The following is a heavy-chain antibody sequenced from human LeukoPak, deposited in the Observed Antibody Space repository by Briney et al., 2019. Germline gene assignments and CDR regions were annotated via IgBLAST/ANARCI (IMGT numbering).Heavy chain of an antibody. D-gene: IGHD1-26*01. CDR3: AKDRAPSGSYGFDY. V-gene: IGHV3-23*01. CDR2: ISGSGGST. Sequence: GGSLRLSCAASGFTFSSYAISWVRQAPGKGLEWVSGISGSGGSTYYANSVEGRFTISRDNSKNTLYLQMNSLRAEDTAVYYCAKDRAPSGSYGFDYWGQGTLVTVSS. J-gene: IGHJ4*02. CDR1: GFTFSSYA.